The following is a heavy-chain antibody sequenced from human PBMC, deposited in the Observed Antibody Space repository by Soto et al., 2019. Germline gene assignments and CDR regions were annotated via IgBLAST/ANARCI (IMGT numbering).Heavy chain of an antibody. J-gene: IGHJ4*02. D-gene: IGHD3-10*01. Sequence: QVQLQQWGAGLLKPSETLSLTCAVYGGSFSGYYWSWIRQPPGKGLDWSGEINHSGSTNYNPSLKSRVNISVDTSKYQISLKLSSVTTADTAVYYCARASNYYGNWGQGTLVTVSS. CDR1: GGSFSGYY. CDR2: INHSGST. CDR3: ARASNYYGN. V-gene: IGHV4-34*01.